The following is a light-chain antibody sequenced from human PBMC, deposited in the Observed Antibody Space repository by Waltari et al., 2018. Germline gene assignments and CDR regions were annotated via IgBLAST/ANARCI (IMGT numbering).Light chain of an antibody. J-gene: IGKJ1*01. CDR3: MQALQTPWT. CDR1: QSLLHSNCYNY. Sequence: DIVMTQSPLSRPVTPGGPASISCRSSQSLLHSNCYNYLDWYLQKPGQSPQLLIYLGSNRASGVPDRFSGSGSGADFTLKISRVEAEDVGVYYCMQALQTPWTFGQGTKVEIK. CDR2: LGS. V-gene: IGKV2-28*01.